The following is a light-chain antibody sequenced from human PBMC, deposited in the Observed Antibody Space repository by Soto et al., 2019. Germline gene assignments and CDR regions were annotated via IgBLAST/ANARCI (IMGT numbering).Light chain of an antibody. CDR1: QNIGND. Sequence: IVMTPSPAAPSVSPGGGAHPSRRARQNIGNDLAWYQQKPGQAPRLLIYDASTRATGIPARFSGGGSGTEFVLTISSLQSEDFAVYYCQRYDNWPSFTFGQGTKVDIK. CDR3: QRYDNWPSFT. J-gene: IGKJ2*01. CDR2: DAS. V-gene: IGKV3-15*01.